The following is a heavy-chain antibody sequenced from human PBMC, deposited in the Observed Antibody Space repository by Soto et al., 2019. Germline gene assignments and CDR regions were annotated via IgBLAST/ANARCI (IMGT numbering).Heavy chain of an antibody. J-gene: IGHJ6*02. CDR2: ISGSGGST. CDR1: GFTFSSYA. D-gene: IGHD2-2*02. CDR3: AKGGSYCSSTSCYTGGYYYYYYGMDV. V-gene: IGHV3-23*01. Sequence: GGSLRLSCAASGFTFSSYAMSWVRQAPGKGLEWVSAISGSGGSTYYADSVKGRFTISRDNSKNTLYLQMNSLRAEDTAVYYCAKGGSYCSSTSCYTGGYYYYYYGMDVWGQGTTVTVSS.